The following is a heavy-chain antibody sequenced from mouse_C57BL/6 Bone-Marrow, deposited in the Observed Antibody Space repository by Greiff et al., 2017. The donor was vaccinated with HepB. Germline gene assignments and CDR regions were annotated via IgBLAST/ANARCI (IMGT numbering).Heavy chain of an antibody. CDR1: GYTFTDYY. CDR2: INPNNGGT. J-gene: IGHJ3*01. Sequence: EVQLQQSGPELVKPGASVKISCKASGYTFTDYYINWVKQSHGKSLEWIGDINPNNGGTSYNQKFKGKATLTVDKSSSTAYMELRSLTSEDSAVYYCARVGDYPWFAYWGQGTLVTVSA. V-gene: IGHV1-26*01. D-gene: IGHD2-4*01. CDR3: ARVGDYPWFAY.